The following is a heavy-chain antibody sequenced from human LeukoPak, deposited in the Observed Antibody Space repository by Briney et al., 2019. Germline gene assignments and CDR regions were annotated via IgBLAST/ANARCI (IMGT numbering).Heavy chain of an antibody. CDR2: IIPIFGTA. CDR1: GGTFSSYA. J-gene: IGHJ4*02. CDR3: ASILSRYYYDSSGYYRY. D-gene: IGHD3-22*01. Sequence: SVKVSCKASGGTFSSYAISWVRQAPGQGLEWMGGIIPIFGTANYAQKFQGRVTITTDESTSTAYMELSSLRSEDTAVYYCASILSRYYYDSSGYYRYWGQGTLVTVSS. V-gene: IGHV1-69*05.